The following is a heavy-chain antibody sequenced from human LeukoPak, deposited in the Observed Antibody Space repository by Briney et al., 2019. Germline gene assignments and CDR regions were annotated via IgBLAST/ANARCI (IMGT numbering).Heavy chain of an antibody. CDR1: GGTFSSYA. D-gene: IGHD3-10*01. V-gene: IGHV1-69*19. CDR2: IIPIFGTA. Sequence: VKVSCKASGGTFSSYAISWVRQAPGQGLEWMGGIIPIFGTANYAQKFQGRVTITADESTSTAYMELSSLRSEDTAVYYCASSGSYYQYSYYMGVWGKGTTVTVSS. CDR3: ASSGSYYQYSYYMGV. J-gene: IGHJ6*03.